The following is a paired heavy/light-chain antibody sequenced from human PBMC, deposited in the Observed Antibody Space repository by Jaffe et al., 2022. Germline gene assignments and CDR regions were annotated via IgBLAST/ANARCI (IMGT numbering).Heavy chain of an antibody. J-gene: IGHJ4*02. D-gene: IGHD3-22*01. V-gene: IGHV3-30*02. CDR2: VYSDGSRK. CDR1: GFTFSRSY. CDR3: VRDAYHATFES. Sequence: QVQLVESGGGVVQPGGSLRLSCAASGFTFSRSYMHWVRQTPGKGLEWVAIVYSDGSRKYYGDSVKGRFAISRDNSKNTLYLQMNSLRAEDTAIYYCVRDAYHATFESWGQGTLVTVSS.
Light chain of an antibody. V-gene: IGLV2-8*01. J-gene: IGLJ1*01. Sequence: QSALTQPPSASGSPGQSVTISCTGTSSDVGGYNYVSWYQQHPGRAPRLLIYEVTKRPSGVPDRFSGSKSGNTASLTVSGLQAEDEADYYCGSYLGIAGDDLRVFGTGTKVTVL. CDR2: EVT. CDR3: GSYLGIAGDDLRV. CDR1: SSDVGGYNY.